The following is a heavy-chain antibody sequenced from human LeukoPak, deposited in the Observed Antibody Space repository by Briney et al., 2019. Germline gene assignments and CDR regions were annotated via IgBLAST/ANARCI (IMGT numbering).Heavy chain of an antibody. CDR2: INHSGST. V-gene: IGHV4-34*01. CDR1: GGSFSGYY. Sequence: SETLSLTCAVYGGSFSGYYWSWIRQPPGKGLEWIGEINHSGSTNYNPSLKSRVTISVDTSKSQFSLKLSSVTAADTAVYYCSCGSGPYFDYWGQGTLVTVSS. CDR3: SCGSGPYFDY. D-gene: IGHD2-15*01. J-gene: IGHJ4*02.